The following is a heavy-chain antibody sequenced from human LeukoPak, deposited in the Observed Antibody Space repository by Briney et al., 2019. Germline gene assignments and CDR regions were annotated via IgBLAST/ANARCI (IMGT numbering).Heavy chain of an antibody. CDR3: ARLGFGKYYFDY. V-gene: IGHV4-39*07. CDR1: GGSISSSSYY. CDR2: INHSGST. Sequence: PSETLSLTCTVSGGSISSSSYYWSWIRQPPGKGLEWIGEINHSGSTNYNPSLKSRVTISVDTSKNQFSLKLSSVTAADTAVYYCARLGFGKYYFDYWGQGTLVTVSS. D-gene: IGHD3-10*01. J-gene: IGHJ4*02.